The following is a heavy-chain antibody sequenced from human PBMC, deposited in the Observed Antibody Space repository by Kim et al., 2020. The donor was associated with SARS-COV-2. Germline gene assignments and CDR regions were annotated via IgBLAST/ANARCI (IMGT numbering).Heavy chain of an antibody. CDR1: GGSISSSNW. D-gene: IGHD6-13*01. Sequence: SETLSLTCAVSGGSISSSNWWSWVRQPPGKGLEWIGEIYHSGSTNYNPSLKSRVTISVDKSKNQFSLKLSSVTAADTAVYYCARDRVDSSWYYYNILVSVRLGHTFDIWGQGTMVTVSS. CDR2: IYHSGST. V-gene: IGHV4-4*02. CDR3: ARDRVDSSWYYYNILVSVRLGHTFDI. J-gene: IGHJ3*02.